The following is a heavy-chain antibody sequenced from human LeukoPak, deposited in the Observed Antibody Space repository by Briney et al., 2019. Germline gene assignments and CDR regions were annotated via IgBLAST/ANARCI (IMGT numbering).Heavy chain of an antibody. CDR2: IYYSGST. CDR1: GGSISSSSYY. D-gene: IGHD1-26*01. CDR3: ASRIVGAPSPFDP. Sequence: SETLSLTCTVSGGSISSSSYYWGWIRQPPGKGLEWIGSIYYSGSTYYNPSLKSRVTISVDTSKNQFSLRLSSVTGADTAVYYCASRIVGAPSPFDPWGQGTLVTVS. V-gene: IGHV4-39*01. J-gene: IGHJ5*02.